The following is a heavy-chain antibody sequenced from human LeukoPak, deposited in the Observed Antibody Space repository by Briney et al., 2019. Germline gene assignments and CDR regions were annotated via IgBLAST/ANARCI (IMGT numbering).Heavy chain of an antibody. J-gene: IGHJ4*02. V-gene: IGHV4-61*01. D-gene: IGHD6-13*01. CDR3: ARAPAASPGSFDY. CDR2: IYYSGST. CDR1: GGSISSSSYY. Sequence: SETLSLTCTVSGGSISSSSYYWSWIRQPPGKGLEWIGYIYYSGSTNYNPSLKGRVTISVDTSKNQFSLKLSSVTAADTAVYYCARAPAASPGSFDYWGQGTLVTVSS.